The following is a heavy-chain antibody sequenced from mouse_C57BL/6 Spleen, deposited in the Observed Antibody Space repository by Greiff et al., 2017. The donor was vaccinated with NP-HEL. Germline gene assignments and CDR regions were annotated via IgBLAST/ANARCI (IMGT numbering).Heavy chain of an antibody. CDR1: GFTFSDYG. CDR2: ISSGSSTI. CDR3: ARGGNWYFDV. Sequence: EVQLVESGGGLVKPGGSLKLSCAASGFTFSDYGMHWVRQAPEKGLEWVAYISSGSSTIYYADTVKGRCNISRDNAKNTLFLQMTRLRSEDTAMYYCARGGNWYFDVWGTGTTVTVST. V-gene: IGHV5-17*01. J-gene: IGHJ1*03.